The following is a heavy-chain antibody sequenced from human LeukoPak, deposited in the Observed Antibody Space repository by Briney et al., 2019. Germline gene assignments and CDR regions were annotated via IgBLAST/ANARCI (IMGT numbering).Heavy chain of an antibody. CDR2: ISSSGST. J-gene: IGHJ6*03. CDR3: ARAHYYYLYMDV. CDR1: GDSISSGDYY. V-gene: IGHV4-61*02. Sequence: SQTLSLTCTVSGDSISSGDYYWSWIRQPAGKGLEWIGRISSSGSTNYNPSLKSRVTISVDTSKNQFPLKLSSVTAEDTAVYYCARAHYYYLYMDVWGKGTTVTVSS.